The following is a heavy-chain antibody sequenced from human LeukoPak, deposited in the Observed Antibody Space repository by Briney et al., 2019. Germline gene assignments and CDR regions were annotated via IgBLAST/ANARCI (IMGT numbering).Heavy chain of an antibody. D-gene: IGHD1-26*01. Sequence: PGGSLRLSCAASGFTFSDAWMSWVRQAPGKGLEWVGRIKSKTDGGTLDYAAPVKGRFIISRDDSKYTLYLQMNSLKTEDTAVYYCTRELLYSGSYSYWGQGTLVTVSS. CDR3: TRELLYSGSYSY. CDR1: GFTFSDAW. J-gene: IGHJ4*02. V-gene: IGHV3-15*05. CDR2: IKSKTDGGTL.